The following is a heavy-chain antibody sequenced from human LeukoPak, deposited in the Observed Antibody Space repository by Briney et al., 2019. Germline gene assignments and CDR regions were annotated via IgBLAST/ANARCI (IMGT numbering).Heavy chain of an antibody. CDR1: GFTVSSNY. CDR2: IYSGGST. Sequence: GGSLRLSCAASGFTVSSNYMSWVRQAPGKGLEWVSVIYSGGSTYYADSVKGRFTISRDNSKNTLYLQMNSLRAEDTAVYYCAKGRYGDYYYYMDVWGKGTTVTVSS. D-gene: IGHD4-17*01. CDR3: AKGRYGDYYYYMDV. V-gene: IGHV3-66*01. J-gene: IGHJ6*03.